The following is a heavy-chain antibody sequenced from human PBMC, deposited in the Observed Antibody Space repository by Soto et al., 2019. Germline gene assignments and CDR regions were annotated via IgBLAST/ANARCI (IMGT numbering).Heavy chain of an antibody. CDR3: ARDPGSGSYYKAYHGRDV. CDR2: IIPIFGTA. V-gene: IGHV1-69*13. J-gene: IGHJ6*02. Sequence: SVKVSCKASGGTFSSYAMSWVRQAPVRGLEWMGGIIPIFGTANYAQKFQGRVTITADESTSTTYMELSSLRSEDTAVYYCARDPGSGSYYKAYHGRDVWG. D-gene: IGHD3-10*01. CDR1: GGTFSSYA.